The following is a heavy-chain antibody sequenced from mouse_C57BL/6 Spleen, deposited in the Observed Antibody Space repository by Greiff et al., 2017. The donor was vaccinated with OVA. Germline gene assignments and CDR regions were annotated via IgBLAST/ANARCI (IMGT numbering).Heavy chain of an antibody. CDR1: GYTFTSYG. CDR3: ARLDGNYYFDY. V-gene: IGHV1-81*01. D-gene: IGHD2-1*01. Sequence: QVQLKESGAELARPGASVKLSCKASGYTFTSYGISWVKQRTGQGLEWIGEIYPRSGNTYYNEKFKGKATLTADKSSSTAYMELRSLTSEDSAVYFCARLDGNYYFDYWGQGTTLTVSS. J-gene: IGHJ2*01. CDR2: IYPRSGNT.